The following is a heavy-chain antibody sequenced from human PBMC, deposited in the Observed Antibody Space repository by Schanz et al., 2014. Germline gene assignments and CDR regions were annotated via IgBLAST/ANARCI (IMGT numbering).Heavy chain of an antibody. CDR1: GFTFSSYG. V-gene: IGHV3-33*01. CDR3: ARAHGNNWYGKGLDY. CDR2: IWSDGSTK. J-gene: IGHJ4*02. Sequence: QVQLVESGGGVVQFGRSLRLSCVASGFTFSSYGMHWVRQAPGKGLEWVAVIWSDGSTKYYADSVKGRFTISRDNSKNTLYLQMNSLRADDTAVYFCARAHGNNWYGKGLDYWGQGTLVTVSS. D-gene: IGHD1-1*01.